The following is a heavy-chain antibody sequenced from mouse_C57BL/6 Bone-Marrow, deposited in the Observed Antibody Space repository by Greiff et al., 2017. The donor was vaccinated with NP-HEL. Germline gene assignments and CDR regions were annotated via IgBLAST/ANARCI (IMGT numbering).Heavy chain of an antibody. CDR2: IYPGDGDT. Sequence: QVQLQQSGPELVKPGASVKISCKASGYAFSSSWMNWVKQRPGKGLEWIGRIYPGDGDTNYNGKFKGKATLTAEKSSSTAYMQLSSLTSADSAVYFCAKGDGYYENFDYWGQGTTLTVSS. CDR3: AKGDGYYENFDY. CDR1: GYAFSSSW. J-gene: IGHJ2*01. V-gene: IGHV1-82*01. D-gene: IGHD2-3*01.